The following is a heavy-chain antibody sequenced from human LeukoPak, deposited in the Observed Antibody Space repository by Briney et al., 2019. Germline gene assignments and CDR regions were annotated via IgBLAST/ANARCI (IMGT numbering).Heavy chain of an antibody. D-gene: IGHD6-19*01. Sequence: SSETLSLTCTVSGGSLTGYYWSWIRQPPGKGLEWIAYVYYTGRTLYNPSLESRVTISVDTSKTQISLKLTSVTAADTAVYYCAREAVSGWYDYFDYWGQGTLVTVSS. CDR3: AREAVSGWYDYFDY. J-gene: IGHJ4*02. CDR1: GGSLTGYY. CDR2: VYYTGRT. V-gene: IGHV4-59*01.